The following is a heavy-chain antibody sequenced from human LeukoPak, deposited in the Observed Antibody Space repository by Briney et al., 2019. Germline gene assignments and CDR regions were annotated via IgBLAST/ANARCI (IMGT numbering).Heavy chain of an antibody. D-gene: IGHD1-14*01. CDR3: ARVSPNHGMDV. V-gene: IGHV1-18*01. Sequence: ASVMVSCKASGYSFTSYGISWVRQAPGQGLEWMGWISAYNGNTNYAQKLQGRVTMTTDTSTSTAYMELRSLRPDDTAVYYCARVSPNHGMDVWGQGTTVTVSS. CDR2: ISAYNGNT. CDR1: GYSFTSYG. J-gene: IGHJ6*02.